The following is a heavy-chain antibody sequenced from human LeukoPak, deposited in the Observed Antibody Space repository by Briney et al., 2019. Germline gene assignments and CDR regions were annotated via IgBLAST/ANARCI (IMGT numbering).Heavy chain of an antibody. V-gene: IGHV3-15*01. CDR2: IKSKTDGGTT. J-gene: IGHJ5*02. CDR1: GFTFSNAW. CDR3: ARSSYCSSTSCYAGRDWFDP. D-gene: IGHD2-2*01. Sequence: PGGSLRLSCAASGFTFSNAWMSWVRQAPGKGLEWVGRIKSKTDGGTTDYAAPVKGRFTISRDDSKNTLYLQMNSLKTEDTAVYYCARSSYCSSTSCYAGRDWFDPWGQGALVTVSS.